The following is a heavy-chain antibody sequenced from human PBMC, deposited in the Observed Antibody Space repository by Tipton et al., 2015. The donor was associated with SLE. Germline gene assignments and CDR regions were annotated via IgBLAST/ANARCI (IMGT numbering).Heavy chain of an antibody. J-gene: IGHJ4*02. CDR2: IYYSGST. CDR1: GGSISSSSYY. D-gene: IGHD5-24*01. V-gene: IGHV4-39*07. CDR3: ASLSRDGYNNLAY. Sequence: TLSLTCTVSGGSISSSSYYWGWIRQPPGKGLEWIGSIYYSGSTYCNPSLKSRVTISVDTSKNQFSLKLSSVTAADTAVYYCASLSRDGYNNLAYWGQGTLVTVSS.